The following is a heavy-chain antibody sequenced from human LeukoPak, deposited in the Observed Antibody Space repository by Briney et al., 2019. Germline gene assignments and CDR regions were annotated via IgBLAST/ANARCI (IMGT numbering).Heavy chain of an antibody. D-gene: IGHD3-22*01. Sequence: SETLSLTCTVSGGSISSGSYYWSWIRQPAGKGLEWIGRIYTSGSTNYNPSLKSRVTISVDTSKNQFSLQLSSVTAADTAVYYCARAYYYDSSGYPFDYWGQGTLVTVST. CDR3: ARAYYYDSSGYPFDY. CDR2: IYTSGST. CDR1: GGSISSGSYY. J-gene: IGHJ4*02. V-gene: IGHV4-61*02.